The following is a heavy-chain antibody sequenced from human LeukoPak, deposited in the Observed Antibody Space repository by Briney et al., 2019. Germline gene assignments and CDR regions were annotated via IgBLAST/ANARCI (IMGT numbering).Heavy chain of an antibody. CDR2: ISYDGSNK. Sequence: GGSLRLSCAASGFTFSSYAMHWVRQAPGKGLEWVAVISYDGSNKYYADSVKGRFTISRDNSKNTLYLQMNSLRAEDTAVYYCARGGDIVVVSAALIGWFDPWGQGTLVTVSS. CDR3: ARGGDIVVVSAALIGWFDP. CDR1: GFTFSSYA. D-gene: IGHD2-2*01. J-gene: IGHJ5*02. V-gene: IGHV3-30*04.